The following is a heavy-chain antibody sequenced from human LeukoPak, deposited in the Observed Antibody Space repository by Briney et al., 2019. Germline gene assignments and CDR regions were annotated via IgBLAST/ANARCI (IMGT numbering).Heavy chain of an antibody. CDR3: ARDGSSWYLDY. J-gene: IGHJ4*02. CDR1: GFTFNNYW. Sequence: GGSLRLSCAASGFTFNNYWMSWVRQAPGKGLEWVANIKQDGSEKYYVDSVKSRFTISRDNSKNTLYLQMNSLRAEDTAVYYCARDGSSWYLDYWGQGTLVTVSS. D-gene: IGHD6-13*01. V-gene: IGHV3-7*01. CDR2: IKQDGSEK.